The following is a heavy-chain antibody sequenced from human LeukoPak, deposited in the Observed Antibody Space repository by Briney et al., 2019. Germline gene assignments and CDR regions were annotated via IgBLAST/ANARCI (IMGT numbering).Heavy chain of an antibody. CDR1: GFTFTSVW. Sequence: GGSLRLSCAASGFTFTSVWMHWFRQAPGEGPVWVSRISVDGRSTAYADSVKGRFTISRDNAKNTLYLGMNSLRADDTAVYYCAREGYSTGWYFFDNWGRGTRVTVSS. D-gene: IGHD6-13*01. CDR3: AREGYSTGWYFFDN. J-gene: IGHJ4*02. V-gene: IGHV3-74*03. CDR2: ISVDGRST.